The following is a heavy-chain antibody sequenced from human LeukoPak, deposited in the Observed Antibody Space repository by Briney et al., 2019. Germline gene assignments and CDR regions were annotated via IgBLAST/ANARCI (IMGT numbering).Heavy chain of an antibody. CDR3: ARSLPKYCSSTSCYPMPFDY. J-gene: IGHJ4*02. V-gene: IGHV5-51*01. CDR1: GYSFTSYW. Sequence: GESLKISCKGSGYSFTSYWIGWVRQMPGKGLEWMGIIYPGDSDTRYSPSFQGQVTISADKTISTAYLQWSSLKASDTAMYYCARSLPKYCSSTSCYPMPFDYWGQGTLVTVSS. CDR2: IYPGDSDT. D-gene: IGHD2-2*01.